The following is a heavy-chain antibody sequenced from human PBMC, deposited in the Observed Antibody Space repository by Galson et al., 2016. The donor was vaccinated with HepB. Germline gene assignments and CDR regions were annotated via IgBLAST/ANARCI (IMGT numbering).Heavy chain of an antibody. J-gene: IGHJ6*02. V-gene: IGHV3-53*01. Sequence: SLRLSCAASGFTVSSNYMSWVRQAPGKGLEWVSVIYSGGSTYYADSVKGRFTISRDNSKNTLYLQMNSLRAEDTAVYYCATTKTGDSSSFSTPPMGYYYYGMDVWGQGTTVTVSS. CDR1: GFTVSSNY. CDR3: ATTKTGDSSSFSTPPMGYYYYGMDV. D-gene: IGHD6-13*01. CDR2: IYSGGST.